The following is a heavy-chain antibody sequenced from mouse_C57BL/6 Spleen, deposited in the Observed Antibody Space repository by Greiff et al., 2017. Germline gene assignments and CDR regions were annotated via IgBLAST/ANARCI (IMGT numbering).Heavy chain of an antibody. CDR1: GYTFTSYW. J-gene: IGHJ4*01. Sequence: QVQLQQPGAELVRPGSSVKLSCKASGYTFTSYWMDWVKQRPGQGLEWIGNIYPSDSETHYNQKFKDKATLTVDKSSSTAYMQLSSLTSEDSAVYYCARLGYYSNPYAMDYWGQGTSVTVSS. CDR2: IYPSDSET. V-gene: IGHV1-61*01. CDR3: ARLGYYSNPYAMDY. D-gene: IGHD2-5*01.